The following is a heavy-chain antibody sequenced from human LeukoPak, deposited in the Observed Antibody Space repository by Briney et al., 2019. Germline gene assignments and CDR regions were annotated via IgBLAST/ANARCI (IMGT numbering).Heavy chain of an antibody. D-gene: IGHD5-18*01. CDR2: ISGSGAMT. V-gene: IGHV3-23*01. Sequence: GGSLRLSCAASGFTLSNHAMIWVRQAPGKGLEWVSSISGSGAMTYYADSVKGRFTISRDNAMDRLYLQMNSLRADDTAVYYCARSNVDTAMVRSLVNYYYYYMDVWGKGTTVTVSS. CDR1: GFTLSNHA. CDR3: ARSNVDTAMVRSLVNYYYYYMDV. J-gene: IGHJ6*03.